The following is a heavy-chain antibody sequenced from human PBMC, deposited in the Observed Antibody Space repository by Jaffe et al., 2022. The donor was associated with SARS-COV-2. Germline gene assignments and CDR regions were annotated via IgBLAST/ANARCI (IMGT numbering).Heavy chain of an antibody. J-gene: IGHJ3*02. Sequence: QVQLQQWGAGLLKPSETLSLTCAVYGGSFSGYYWSWIRQPPGKGLEWIGEINHSGSTNYNPSLKSRVTISVDTSKNQFSLKLSSVTAADTAVYYCARGRRQLVLWRLGNGLDIWGQGTMVTVSS. V-gene: IGHV4-34*01. CDR1: GGSFSGYY. D-gene: IGHD6-13*01. CDR2: INHSGST. CDR3: ARGRRQLVLWRLGNGLDI.